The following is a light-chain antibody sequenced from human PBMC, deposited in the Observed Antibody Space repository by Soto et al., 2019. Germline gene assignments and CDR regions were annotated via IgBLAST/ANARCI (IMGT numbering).Light chain of an antibody. J-gene: IGKJ1*01. CDR1: QDISNY. CDR3: QKYNSAPRT. Sequence: DIQMTQSPSSLSASVGDRVTITCRASQDISNYLAWYQQKPGKVPKLLIYGASTLQSGVPSRFSGSGSGTDFTLTISSLQPEDVATYYCQKYNSAPRTFGQGTKVDI. V-gene: IGKV1-27*01. CDR2: GAS.